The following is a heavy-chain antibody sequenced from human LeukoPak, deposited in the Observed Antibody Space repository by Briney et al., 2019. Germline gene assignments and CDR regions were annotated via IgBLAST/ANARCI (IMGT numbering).Heavy chain of an antibody. D-gene: IGHD5-18*01. V-gene: IGHV1-2*02. CDR1: GYTFTGYY. CDR2: INPNSGGT. CDR3: ARGGWSGYSYGSEPEKYFDY. J-gene: IGHJ4*02. Sequence: ASVKVSCKASGYTFTGYYIHWVRQAPGQGLEWMGWINPNSGGTNDAQKFQGRVTMTTDTSISTAYMELNRLRSDDTAVYYCARGGWSGYSYGSEPEKYFDYWGRGTLVTVSS.